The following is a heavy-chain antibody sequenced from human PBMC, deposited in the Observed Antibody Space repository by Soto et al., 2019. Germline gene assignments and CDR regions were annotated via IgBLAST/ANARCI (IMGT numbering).Heavy chain of an antibody. Sequence: VASVKVSCKASGGTFSSYAISWVRQAPGQGLEWMGGIIPIFGTANYAQKFQGRVTITADESTSTAYMELSSLRSEDTAVYYCARDRFPYYSDSSAYYYYYYAMDVWGQGTTVTVSS. V-gene: IGHV1-69*13. D-gene: IGHD3-22*01. CDR2: IIPIFGTA. J-gene: IGHJ6*02. CDR1: GGTFSSYA. CDR3: ARDRFPYYSDSSAYYYYYYAMDV.